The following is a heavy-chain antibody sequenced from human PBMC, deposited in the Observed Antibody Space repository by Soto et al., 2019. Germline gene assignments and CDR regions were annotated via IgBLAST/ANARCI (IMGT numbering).Heavy chain of an antibody. J-gene: IGHJ4*02. Sequence: QVQLQESGPGLVKPSETLSLTCIVSGDSVTSYYWNWIRQPPGKGLEWIDYIHYTESTRYNPSLKSRVSISVETSKIPFALKLNTVTAADTGVYFCARVEHSSSWFPEYWGQGALVLVSS. V-gene: IGHV4-59*02. CDR3: ARVEHSSSWFPEY. CDR1: GDSVTSYY. CDR2: IHYTEST. D-gene: IGHD6-13*01.